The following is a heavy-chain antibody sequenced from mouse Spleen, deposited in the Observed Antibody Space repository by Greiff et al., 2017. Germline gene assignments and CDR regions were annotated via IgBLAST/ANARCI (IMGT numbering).Heavy chain of an antibody. CDR2: INYDGSST. D-gene: IGHD2-10*02. V-gene: IGHV5-16*01. CDR3: ERAGPYGNYGDYAMDY. J-gene: IGHJ4*01. Sequence: EVKLVESGGGLVQPGSSMKLSCTASGFTFSDYYMAWVRQVPDKGLEWVANINYDGSSTYYLDSLKGRFIISRDNAKNILYLQMSSLKSEDTATNYCERAGPYGNYGDYAMDYWGQGTSVTVSS. CDR1: GFTFSDYY.